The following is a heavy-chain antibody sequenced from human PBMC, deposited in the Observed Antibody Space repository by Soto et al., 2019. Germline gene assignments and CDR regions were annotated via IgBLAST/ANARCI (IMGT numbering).Heavy chain of an antibody. CDR1: GYRVTHNW. J-gene: IGHJ6*02. Sequence: GYRVTHNWNRKRREKPGKGLEWLGVIYPLDSYTKYSPSFEGQVTMSVDKSVNTASLLLNSLKASDTAIYGCASVIVPQFSTQWGMDVWGQGTTVT. D-gene: IGHD3-3*01. V-gene: IGHV5-51*01. CDR3: ASVIVPQFSTQWGMDV. CDR2: IYPLDSYT.